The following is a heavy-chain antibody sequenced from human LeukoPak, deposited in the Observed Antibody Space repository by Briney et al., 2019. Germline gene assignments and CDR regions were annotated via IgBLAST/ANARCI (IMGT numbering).Heavy chain of an antibody. V-gene: IGHV3-30*03. CDR1: GFTFSSYS. D-gene: IGHD2-15*01. CDR2: ISYDGSNK. J-gene: IGHJ3*02. CDR3: ARDIVVVVAAVPDAFDI. Sequence: TGGSLRLSCAASGFTFSSYSMNWVRQAPGEGLEWVAVISYDGSNKYYADSVKGRFTISRDNSKNTLYLQMNSLRAEDTAVYYCARDIVVVVAAVPDAFDIWGQGTMVTVSS.